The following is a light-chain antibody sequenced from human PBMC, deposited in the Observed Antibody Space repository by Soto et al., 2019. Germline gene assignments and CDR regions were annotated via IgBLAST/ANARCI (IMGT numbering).Light chain of an antibody. V-gene: IGKV2-30*01. CDR3: MQNTHWPRT. Sequence: DVVLTQSPLSLPVTLGQPASISCRSSHGLIYSDGNTYLNWFQQRPGQSPRGLIHNVSNRDSGVPDRFSGGGSGTDFTLKISRVEAEDVGIYYCMQNTHWPRTFGQGTKVDIK. CDR2: NVS. CDR1: HGLIYSDGNTY. J-gene: IGKJ1*01.